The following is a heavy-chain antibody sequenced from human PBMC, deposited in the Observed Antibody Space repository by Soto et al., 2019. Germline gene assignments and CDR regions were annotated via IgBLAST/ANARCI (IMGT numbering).Heavy chain of an antibody. V-gene: IGHV3-21*01. D-gene: IGHD3-22*01. CDR3: AREREDYYDSSGTFDY. CDR1: GFTFSSYS. J-gene: IGHJ4*02. CDR2: ISSSSSYI. Sequence: GGSLRLSCAASGFTFSSYSMNWVRQAPGKGLEWVSSISSSSSYIYYADSVKGRFTISRDNAKNSLYLQMNSLRAEDTAVYYCAREREDYYDSSGTFDYWGQGTLVTVSS.